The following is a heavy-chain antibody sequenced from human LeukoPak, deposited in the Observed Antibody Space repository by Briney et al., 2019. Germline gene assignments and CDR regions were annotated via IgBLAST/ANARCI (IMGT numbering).Heavy chain of an antibody. V-gene: IGHV1-24*01. J-gene: IGHJ4*02. CDR1: GNTLTELS. D-gene: IGHD1-1*01. CDR3: TTGRRYQLYDY. Sequence: ASVKVSCKVFGNTLTELSMHWVRQAPGKGLESMGGFAPEDGEAIYAQQFQGRLTMTEDTSTDTAYMELSSLTSEDTAVYYRTTGRRYQLYDYWGQGTPVTVSS. CDR2: FAPEDGEA.